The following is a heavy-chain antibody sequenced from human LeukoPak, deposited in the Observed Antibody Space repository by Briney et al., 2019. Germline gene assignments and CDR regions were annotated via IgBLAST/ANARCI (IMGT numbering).Heavy chain of an antibody. D-gene: IGHD1-26*01. J-gene: IGHJ4*02. CDR2: VASDEKTT. CDR3: ARERQAGGTPFDY. CDR1: GFTFTGHS. Sequence: PGGSLRLSWVASGFTFTGHSMHWVRQAPGKGLEWVAVVASDEKTTFYADSVKGRFTISRDNSKNTLYLQMNSLRDEDTAVYYCARERQAGGTPFDYWGQGSLVTVSS. V-gene: IGHV3-30*04.